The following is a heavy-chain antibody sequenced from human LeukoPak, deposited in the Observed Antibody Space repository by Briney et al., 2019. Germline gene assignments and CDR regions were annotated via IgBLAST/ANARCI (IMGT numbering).Heavy chain of an antibody. CDR2: IYYSGST. CDR3: AREADDSITMIVVVIRYFDY. V-gene: IGHV4-34*01. CDR1: GGSFSDYY. J-gene: IGHJ4*02. Sequence: SETLSLTCAVYGGSFSDYYWGWIRQPPGKGLEWIGSIYYSGSTYYNPSLKSRVTISVDTSKNQFSLKLSSVTAADTAVYYCAREADDSITMIVVVIRYFDYWGQGTLVTVSS. D-gene: IGHD3-22*01.